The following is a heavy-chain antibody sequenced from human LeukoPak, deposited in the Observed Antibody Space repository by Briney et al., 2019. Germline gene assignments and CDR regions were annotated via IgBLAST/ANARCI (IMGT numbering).Heavy chain of an antibody. J-gene: IGHJ5*02. V-gene: IGHV1-2*02. CDR2: INPNSGGT. Sequence: GASVKVSCKASGYTFTGYYMHWVRQAPGQGLEWMGWINPNSGGTNYAQKFQGRVTMTRDTSISTAYMELSRLRSDDTAVYYCARGAYYYDSSGNYWFDPWGQGTLVTVSS. CDR3: ARGAYYYDSSGNYWFDP. D-gene: IGHD3-22*01. CDR1: GYTFTGYY.